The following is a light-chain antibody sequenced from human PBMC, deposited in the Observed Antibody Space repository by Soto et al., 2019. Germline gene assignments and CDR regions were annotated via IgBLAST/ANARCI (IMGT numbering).Light chain of an antibody. CDR1: QSVSSY. CDR2: DAS. CDR3: QQYGSSSWT. V-gene: IGKV3-11*01. J-gene: IGKJ1*01. Sequence: EIVLTQSPATLSLSPWERATLSCRASQSVSSYLAWYQQKPGQAPRLLIYDASNRATGIPARFSGSGSGTDFTLTISRLEPEDFAVYYCQQYGSSSWTFGQGTKVDIK.